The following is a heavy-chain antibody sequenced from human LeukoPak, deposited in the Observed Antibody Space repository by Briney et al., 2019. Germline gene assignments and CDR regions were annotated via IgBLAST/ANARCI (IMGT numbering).Heavy chain of an antibody. CDR1: GFTFRNYG. CDR3: ATVKGSDWYMDY. V-gene: IGHV3-33*01. CDR2: IWYDGSRD. D-gene: IGHD6-19*01. J-gene: IGHJ4*01. Sequence: GGSLRLSCAASGFTFRNYGMNWVRQAPGKGLEWVALIWYDGSRDYYVDFVKGRFTVSRDNSKNTLYLQMKNLRAEDTAVYYCATVKGSDWYMDYWGQGTLVTVSS.